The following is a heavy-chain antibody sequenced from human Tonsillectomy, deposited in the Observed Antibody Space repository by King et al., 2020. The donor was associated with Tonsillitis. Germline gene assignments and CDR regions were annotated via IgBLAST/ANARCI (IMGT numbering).Heavy chain of an antibody. D-gene: IGHD2-15*01. CDR1: GFTFNNYG. Sequence: QVQLVESGGGVVQPGRSLRLSCAASGFTFNNYGMHWVRQAPGKGLEWVAFISYDGSNKYYADSVKGRFTISRDNSKNTLYLQMNSLRAEDTAVYYCAKDLGFRTSFRYYTMDVWGQGTTVTVSS. CDR2: ISYDGSNK. V-gene: IGHV3-30*18. CDR3: AKDLGFRTSFRYYTMDV. J-gene: IGHJ6*02.